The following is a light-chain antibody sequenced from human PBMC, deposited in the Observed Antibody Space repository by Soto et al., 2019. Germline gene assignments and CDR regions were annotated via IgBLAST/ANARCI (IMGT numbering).Light chain of an antibody. CDR2: GAS. Sequence: DIQMTQSPSTLSASVGDRVTITCRASQSISSWLAWYQQKPGKAPKLLIYGASSLQSGVPSRFSGSASGTDFTLTISSLQPEDFATYYCQQSYTSTFGQGTKVDI. CDR1: QSISSW. V-gene: IGKV1-39*01. J-gene: IGKJ1*01. CDR3: QQSYTST.